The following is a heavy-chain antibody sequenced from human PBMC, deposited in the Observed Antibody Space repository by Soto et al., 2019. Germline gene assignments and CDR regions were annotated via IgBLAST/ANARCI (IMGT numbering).Heavy chain of an antibody. CDR1: GFIFSSYS. D-gene: IGHD2-21*01. CDR2: ISGSGSTI. V-gene: IGHV3-48*01. Sequence: GGSLRLSCAASGFIFSSYSMSWVRQAPGKGLEWVSYISGSGSTIYYADSVKGRFTISRDNAKNSLYLQMNSLRAEDTAVYYCARDSFQSGIFAFWGQGTLVTVSS. J-gene: IGHJ4*02. CDR3: ARDSFQSGIFAF.